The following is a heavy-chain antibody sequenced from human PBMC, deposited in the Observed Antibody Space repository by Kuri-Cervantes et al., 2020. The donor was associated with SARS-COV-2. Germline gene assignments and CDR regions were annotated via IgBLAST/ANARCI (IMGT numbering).Heavy chain of an antibody. D-gene: IGHD6-6*01. CDR1: GGTFSSYA. V-gene: IGHV1-69*04. CDR3: ARDLAARLDYYYGMDV. Sequence: SVNVSCKASGGTFSSYAISRVRQAPGQGPEWMGRIIPILGIANYAQKFQGRVTITADKSTSTAYMELSSLRSEDTAVYYCARDLAARLDYYYGMDVWGQGTTVTVSS. CDR2: IIPILGIA. J-gene: IGHJ6*02.